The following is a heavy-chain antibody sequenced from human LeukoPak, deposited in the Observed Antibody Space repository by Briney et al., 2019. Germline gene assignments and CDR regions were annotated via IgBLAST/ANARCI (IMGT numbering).Heavy chain of an antibody. V-gene: IGHV1-69*13. J-gene: IGHJ4*02. CDR1: GGTFISYA. Sequence: VKVSCKGSGGTFISYAISWVGQAPGQGVEGMGGIIPIFGRANYAQKFQGRVTITTDESTSTAYMELSSLRSEDTAVYYCARGTDDYIVATTSFEYWGQGTLVTVSS. CDR3: ARGTDDYIVATTSFEY. CDR2: IIPIFGRA. D-gene: IGHD5-12*01.